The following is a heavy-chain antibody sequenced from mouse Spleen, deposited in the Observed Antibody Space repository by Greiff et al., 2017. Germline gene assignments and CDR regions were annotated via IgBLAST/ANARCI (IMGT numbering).Heavy chain of an antibody. V-gene: IGHV1-80*01. Sequence: VKVVESGAELVRPGSSVKISCKASGYAFSSYWMNWVKQRPGQGLEWIGQIYPGDGDTNYNGKFKGKATLTADKSSSTAYMQLSSLTSEDSAVYFCARSGDYDYDEAWFAYWGQGTLVTVSA. J-gene: IGHJ3*01. CDR1: GYAFSSYW. CDR3: ARSGDYDYDEAWFAY. CDR2: IYPGDGDT. D-gene: IGHD2-4*01.